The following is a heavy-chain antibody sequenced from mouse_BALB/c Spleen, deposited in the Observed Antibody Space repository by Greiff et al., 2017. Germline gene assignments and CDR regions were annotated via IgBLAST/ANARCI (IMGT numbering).Heavy chain of an antibody. CDR1: GYSITSDYA. CDR2: ISYSGST. V-gene: IGHV3-2*02. J-gene: IGHJ3*01. CDR3: ARFSYDYDSWFAY. D-gene: IGHD2-4*01. Sequence: VQLQQSGPGLVKPSQSLSLTCTVTGYSITSDYAWNWIQQFPGNKLEWMGYISYSGSTSYNPSLKSRISITRDTSKNQFFLQLNSVTTEDTATYYCARFSYDYDSWFAYWGQGTLVTVSA.